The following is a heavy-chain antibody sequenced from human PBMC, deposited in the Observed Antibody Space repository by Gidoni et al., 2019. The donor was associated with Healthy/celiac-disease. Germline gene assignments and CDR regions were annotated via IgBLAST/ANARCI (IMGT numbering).Heavy chain of an antibody. CDR1: GGSVSSGSYY. CDR3: ARVGLVYGGYYYYGMDV. V-gene: IGHV4-61*01. J-gene: IGHJ6*02. CDR2: IYYSGST. Sequence: TLSLTCTVSGGSVSSGSYYWSWIRQPPGKGLEGIGYIYYSGSTNYNPSLKSRVTISVDTSKNQVSLKLSSVTAADTAVYYCARVGLVYGGYYYYGMDVWGQGTTVTVSS. D-gene: IGHD6-6*01.